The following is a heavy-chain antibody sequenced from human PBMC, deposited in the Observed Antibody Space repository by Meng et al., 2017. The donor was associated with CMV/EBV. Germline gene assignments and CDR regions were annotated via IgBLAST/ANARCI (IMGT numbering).Heavy chain of an antibody. J-gene: IGHJ6*02. D-gene: IGHD2-2*02. CDR1: GFTFSSYW. CDR3: ARDRGGYCSSTSCYTYYYYGMDV. CDR2: INSDGSST. Sequence: GESLKISCAASGFTFSSYWMHWVRQAPGKGLVWVSRINSDGSSTSYADSVKGRFTISRDNSKNTLYLQMNSLRAEDTAVYYCARDRGGYCSSTSCYTYYYYGMDVWGQGTTVTVSS. V-gene: IGHV3-74*01.